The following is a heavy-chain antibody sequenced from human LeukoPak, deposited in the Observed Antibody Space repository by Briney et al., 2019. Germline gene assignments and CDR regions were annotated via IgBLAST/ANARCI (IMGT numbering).Heavy chain of an antibody. V-gene: IGHV3-43*02. Sequence: PGGSLRPSCAASGFAFHAFDMYWVRQAPGKGLEWVSRITNDGGKTYYADSVRGRFTISRDNSQSSLYLQMNSLRTDDAALYYCATWAFYHGLDVWGQGTTVTVSS. CDR3: ATWAFYHGLDV. J-gene: IGHJ6*02. CDR2: ITNDGGKT. D-gene: IGHD1-26*01. CDR1: GFAFHAFD.